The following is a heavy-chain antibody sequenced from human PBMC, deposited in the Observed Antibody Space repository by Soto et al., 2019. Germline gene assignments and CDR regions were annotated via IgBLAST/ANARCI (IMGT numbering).Heavy chain of an antibody. Sequence: SETLSLTCAVYGGSFSGYHWSWIRQPPGKGLEWIGEINHSGSTNYNPSLKSRVTISVDTSKNQFSLKLSSVTAADTAVYYCARPARYRTTVTTYYYYMDVWGKGTTVTVSS. D-gene: IGHD4-4*01. J-gene: IGHJ6*03. V-gene: IGHV4-34*01. CDR2: INHSGST. CDR3: ARPARYRTTVTTYYYYMDV. CDR1: GGSFSGYH.